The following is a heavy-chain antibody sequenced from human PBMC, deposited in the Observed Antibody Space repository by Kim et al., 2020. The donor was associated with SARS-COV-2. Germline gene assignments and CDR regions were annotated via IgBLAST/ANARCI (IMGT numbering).Heavy chain of an antibody. J-gene: IGHJ4*02. V-gene: IGHV4-39*01. CDR1: GGSISRSSYY. CDR2: IYYSGST. CDR3: ARQWQLVHY. D-gene: IGHD6-6*01. Sequence: SETLSLACTVSGGSISRSSYYWGWIRQPPGKGLEWIGSIYYSGSTYYNPSLKSRVTISVDTSKNQFSLKLSSVTAADTAVYYCARQWQLVHYWGQGTLVTVSS.